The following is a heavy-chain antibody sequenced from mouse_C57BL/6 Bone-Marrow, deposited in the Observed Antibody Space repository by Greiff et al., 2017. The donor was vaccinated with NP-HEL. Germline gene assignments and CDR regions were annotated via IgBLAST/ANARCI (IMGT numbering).Heavy chain of an antibody. D-gene: IGHD2-12*01. V-gene: IGHV1-64*01. Sequence: QVQLQQPGAELVKPGASVKLSCKASGYTFTSYWMHWVKQRPGQGLEGIGMMQSNSGSTNYNEKFKSKATLTVDKSSSTAYMQLSSLTSEDSAVYDCARSDVTTKYAYWGQGTLVTVSA. J-gene: IGHJ3*01. CDR2: MQSNSGST. CDR3: ARSDVTTKYAY. CDR1: GYTFTSYW.